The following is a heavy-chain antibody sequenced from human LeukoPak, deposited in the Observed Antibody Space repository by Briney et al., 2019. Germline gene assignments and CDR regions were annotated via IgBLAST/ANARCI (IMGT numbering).Heavy chain of an antibody. J-gene: IGHJ4*02. CDR2: INHSGST. CDR1: GGSISSGGYY. CDR3: ARAQGYCSSTSCYSPSKSFDY. Sequence: SETLSLTCTVSGGSISSGGYYWSWIRQPPGKGLEWIGEINHSGSTNYNPSLKSRVTISVDTSKNQFSLKLSSVTAADTAVYYCARAQGYCSSTSCYSPSKSFDYWGQGTLVTVSS. V-gene: IGHV4-39*07. D-gene: IGHD2-2*01.